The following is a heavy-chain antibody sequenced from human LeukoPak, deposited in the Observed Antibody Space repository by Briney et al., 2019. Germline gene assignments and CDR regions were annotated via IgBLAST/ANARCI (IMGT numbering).Heavy chain of an antibody. CDR1: GYTFTSYG. CDR2: ISAYNGNT. D-gene: IGHD3-22*01. V-gene: IGHV1-18*01. J-gene: IGHJ6*02. Sequence: GASVKVSCKASGYTFTSYGISWVRQAPGQGLEWMGWISAYNGNTNYAQKLQGRVTMTTDTSTSTAYMELRSLRSDDTAVYYCARDRITMIVVVTYYYYYGMDVWGQGTTVTVSS. CDR3: ARDRITMIVVVTYYYYYGMDV.